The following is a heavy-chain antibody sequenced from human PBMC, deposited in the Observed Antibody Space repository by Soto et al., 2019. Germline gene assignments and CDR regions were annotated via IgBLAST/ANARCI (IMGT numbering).Heavy chain of an antibody. V-gene: IGHV4-31*03. D-gene: IGHD3-16*01. CDR1: GGSISSGGYY. J-gene: IGHJ6*02. CDR2: IYYSGST. CDR3: ARDRRESLGAGMDV. Sequence: SETLSLTCTVSGGSISSGGYYWSWIRQHPGKGLEWIGYIYYSGSTYYNPSLRSRVTISVDTSKNQFSLKLSSVTAADTAVYYCARDRRESLGAGMDVWGQGTTVTVSS.